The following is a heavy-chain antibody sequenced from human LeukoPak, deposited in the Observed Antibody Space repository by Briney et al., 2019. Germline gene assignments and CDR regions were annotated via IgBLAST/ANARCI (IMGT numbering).Heavy chain of an antibody. D-gene: IGHD2-15*01. J-gene: IGHJ4*02. CDR2: ISSSSSTI. CDR3: AEAGAVVVVAAKYFDY. Sequence: GGSLRLSCAASGFTFSSYWMSWVRQAPGKGLEWVSYISSSSSTIYYADSVKGRFTISRDNSKNTLYLQMNSLRAEDTAVYYCAEAGAVVVVAAKYFDYWGQGTLVTVSS. V-gene: IGHV3-48*01. CDR1: GFTFSSYW.